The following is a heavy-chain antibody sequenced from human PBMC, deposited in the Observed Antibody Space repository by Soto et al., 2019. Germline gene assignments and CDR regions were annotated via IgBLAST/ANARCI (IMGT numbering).Heavy chain of an antibody. Sequence: EVQLVESGGGLVQPGGSLRLSCAASGFTFSSYEMNWVRQAPGKGLEWVSYISSSGSTIYYADSVKGRFTISRDNAKKSLYLQMNSRRAEDTAGYYCGRDNLLWELANFDYWGQGTLVTVSS. V-gene: IGHV3-48*03. CDR2: ISSSGSTI. CDR3: GRDNLLWELANFDY. CDR1: GFTFSSYE. D-gene: IGHD1-26*01. J-gene: IGHJ4*02.